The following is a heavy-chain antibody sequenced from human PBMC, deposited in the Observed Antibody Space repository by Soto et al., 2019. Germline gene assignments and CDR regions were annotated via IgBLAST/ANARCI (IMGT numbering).Heavy chain of an antibody. CDR1: GGSFSGYY. D-gene: IGHD3-3*01. CDR2: INHSGST. V-gene: IGHV4-34*01. CDR3: ARGLTQSSFGVVKMAYYYYGMDV. J-gene: IGHJ6*02. Sequence: SETLSLTCAVYGGSFSGYYWSWIRQPPGKGLEWIGEINHSGSTNYNPSLKSRVTISVDTSKNQFSLKRSSVTAADTAVYYCARGLTQSSFGVVKMAYYYYGMDVWGQGTTVTVSS.